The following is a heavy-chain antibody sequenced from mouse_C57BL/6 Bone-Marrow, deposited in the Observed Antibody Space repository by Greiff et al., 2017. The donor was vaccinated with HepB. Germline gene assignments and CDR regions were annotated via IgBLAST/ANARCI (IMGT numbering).Heavy chain of an antibody. D-gene: IGHD1-1*01. CDR2: IYPRSGNT. CDR3: ATYYYGSRAWFAY. CDR1: GYTFTSYG. V-gene: IGHV1-81*01. J-gene: IGHJ3*01. Sequence: VMLVESGAELARPGASVKLSCKASGYTFTSYGISWVKQRTGQGLEWIGEIYPRSGNTYYNEKFKGKATLTADKSSSTAYMELRSLTSEDSAVYFCATYYYGSRAWFAYWGQGTLVTVSA.